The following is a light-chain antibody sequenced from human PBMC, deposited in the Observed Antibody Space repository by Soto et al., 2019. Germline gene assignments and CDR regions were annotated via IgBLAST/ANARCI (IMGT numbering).Light chain of an antibody. Sequence: QSVLTQPASVSGSPGQSITISCTGTSSDLGGYYFVSWYQHHPGKAPKLMIYQVSNRPSGVSNRFSGSKSGNTASLTISGFQAEDEADYYCCSYTSSSPDVFGSGTKLTVL. CDR2: QVS. CDR1: SSDLGGYYF. V-gene: IGLV2-14*01. J-gene: IGLJ1*01. CDR3: CSYTSSSPDV.